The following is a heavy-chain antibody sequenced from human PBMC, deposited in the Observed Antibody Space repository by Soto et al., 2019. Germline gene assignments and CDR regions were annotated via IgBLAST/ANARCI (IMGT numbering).Heavy chain of an antibody. CDR1: GGSISSYY. CDR3: ARGVGGRDYYYYYYMDA. Sequence: SGTLSLTCTVSGGSISSYYWSWIRQPPGKGLEWIGYIYYSGSTNYNPSLKSRVTISVDTSKNQFSLKLSSVTAADTAVYYCARGVGGRDYYYYYYMDAWGKGTTVTVSS. CDR2: IYYSGST. V-gene: IGHV4-59*01. J-gene: IGHJ6*03. D-gene: IGHD1-1*01.